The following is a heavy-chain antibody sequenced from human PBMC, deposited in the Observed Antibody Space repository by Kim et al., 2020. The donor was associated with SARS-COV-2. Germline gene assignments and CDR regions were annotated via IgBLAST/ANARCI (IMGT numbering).Heavy chain of an antibody. V-gene: IGHV1-2*06. CDR2: INPNSGGT. Sequence: ASVKVSCKASGYTFTGYYMHWVRQAPGQGLEWMGRINPNSGGTNYAQKFQGRVTMTRDTSISTAYMELSRLRSDDTAVYYCARDLGDCGGDCYWGQGTLVTVSS. CDR1: GYTFTGYY. J-gene: IGHJ4*02. D-gene: IGHD2-21*01. CDR3: ARDLGDCGGDCY.